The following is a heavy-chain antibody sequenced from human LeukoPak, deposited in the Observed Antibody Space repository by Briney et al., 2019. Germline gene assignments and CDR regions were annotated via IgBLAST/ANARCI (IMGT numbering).Heavy chain of an antibody. Sequence: GGSLRLSCAASGFTFSSYGMHWVREAPGKGLEWVAFIRYDGGNKYYADSVKGRFTLSRDNSKNTLYLQMNSQRAEDTAVYYCAKERGSSSWYDSPVDYWGQGTLVTVSS. J-gene: IGHJ4*02. D-gene: IGHD6-13*01. CDR2: IRYDGGNK. CDR1: GFTFSSYG. CDR3: AKERGSSSWYDSPVDY. V-gene: IGHV3-30*02.